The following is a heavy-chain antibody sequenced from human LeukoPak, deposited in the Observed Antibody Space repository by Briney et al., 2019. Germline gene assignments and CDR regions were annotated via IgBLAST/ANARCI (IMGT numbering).Heavy chain of an antibody. CDR3: AKESSSGLNYYMDV. D-gene: IGHD6-6*01. V-gene: IGHV3-43D*03. CDR1: GFTFDDYA. J-gene: IGHJ6*03. CDR2: ISWDGGST. Sequence: GGSLRLSCAASGFTFDDYAMHWVRQAPGKGLEWVSLISWDGGSTYYADSVKGRFTISRDNSKNSLYLQMNSLRAEDTALYYCAKESSSGLNYYMDVWGKGTTVTVSS.